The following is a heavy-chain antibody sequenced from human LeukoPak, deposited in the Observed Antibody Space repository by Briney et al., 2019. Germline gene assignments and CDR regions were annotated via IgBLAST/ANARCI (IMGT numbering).Heavy chain of an antibody. Sequence: SETLSLTCTVSGGSISSGNYFWSWIRQPAGKGLEWIGRIYTSGSTNYNPSLKSRVTISVDTSKNQFSLKLSSVTAADTAVYYCARSPLEYDFWSGRHYYFDSWGQGTLVTVSS. CDR2: IYTSGST. D-gene: IGHD3-3*01. CDR3: ARSPLEYDFWSGRHYYFDS. J-gene: IGHJ4*02. CDR1: GGSISSGNYF. V-gene: IGHV4-61*02.